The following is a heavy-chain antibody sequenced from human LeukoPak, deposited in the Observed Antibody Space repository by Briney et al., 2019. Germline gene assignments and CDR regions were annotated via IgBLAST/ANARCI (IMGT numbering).Heavy chain of an antibody. V-gene: IGHV1-69*05. J-gene: IGHJ4*02. CDR2: IIPIFGTE. CDR1: GGTFSSYA. D-gene: IGHD3-22*01. CDR3: ARAYDSSGYYYEFDY. Sequence: GASVKVSCKASGGTFSSYAISWVRQAPGQGLEWMGRIIPIFGTENYAQKFQGRVTITTDESTSTAYMELSSLRSEDTAVYYCARAYDSSGYYYEFDYWGQGTLVTVSS.